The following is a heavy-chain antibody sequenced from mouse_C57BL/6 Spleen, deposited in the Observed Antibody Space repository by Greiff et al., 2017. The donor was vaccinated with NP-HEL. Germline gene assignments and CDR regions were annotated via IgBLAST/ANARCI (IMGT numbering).Heavy chain of an antibody. Sequence: QVQLQQSGPELVKPGASVKISCKASGYAFSSSWMNWVKQSPGKGLEWIGRIYPGDGDTNYNGKFKGKATLTADKSSSTAYMQLSSLTSEDSAVYFCARGTTVVATDYWGQGTTLTVSS. D-gene: IGHD1-1*01. J-gene: IGHJ2*01. CDR2: IYPGDGDT. CDR3: ARGTTVVATDY. V-gene: IGHV1-82*01. CDR1: GYAFSSSW.